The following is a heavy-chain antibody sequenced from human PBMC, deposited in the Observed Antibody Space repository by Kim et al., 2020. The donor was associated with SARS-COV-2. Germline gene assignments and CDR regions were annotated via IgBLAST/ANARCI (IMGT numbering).Heavy chain of an antibody. CDR1: GGSFSGYY. CDR2: INHSGST. D-gene: IGHD3-10*01. V-gene: IGHV4-34*01. J-gene: IGHJ6*02. Sequence: SETLSLTCAVYGGSFSGYYWSWIRQPPGKGLEWIGEINHSGSTNYNPSLKSRVTISVDTSKNQFSLKLSSVTAADTAVYYCARGPSWGREWFRELLSHYYYYYGMDVWGQGTTVTVSS. CDR3: ARGPSWGREWFRELLSHYYYYYGMDV.